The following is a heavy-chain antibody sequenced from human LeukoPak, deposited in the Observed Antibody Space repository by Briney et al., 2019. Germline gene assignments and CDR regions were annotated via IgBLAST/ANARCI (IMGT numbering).Heavy chain of an antibody. D-gene: IGHD3-22*01. CDR1: GYSINNYW. CDR2: IYPGDSDT. CDR3: ARLRSTNYYDGSEY. V-gene: IGHV5-51*01. Sequence: GESLKISCKGSGYSINNYWIGWVRQMPGKGLEWMGIIYPGDSDTRYSPSFRGQVTISTDKSISTAYLQWSSLKASDTAMYYCARLRSTNYYDGSEYWGQGTLVTVSS. J-gene: IGHJ4*02.